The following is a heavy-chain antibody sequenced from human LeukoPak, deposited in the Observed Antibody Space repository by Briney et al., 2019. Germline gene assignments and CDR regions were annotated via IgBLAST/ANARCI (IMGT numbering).Heavy chain of an antibody. CDR2: ISSSSSYI. CDR3: ARDTEGSSWYLY. CDR1: GFTFSSYS. D-gene: IGHD6-13*01. Sequence: PGGSLRLSCAASGFTFSSYSMNWVRQAPGKGLEWVSSISSSSSYIYYADSVKGRFTISRDNAKNSLYLQMNSQRAEDTAVYYCARDTEGSSWYLYWGQGTLVTVSS. J-gene: IGHJ4*02. V-gene: IGHV3-21*01.